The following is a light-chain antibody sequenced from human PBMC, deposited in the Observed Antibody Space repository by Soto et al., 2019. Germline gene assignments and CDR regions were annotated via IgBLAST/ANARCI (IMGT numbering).Light chain of an antibody. CDR1: SSDVGGYNY. Sequence: QSALTQPPSASGSPGQSVTISCTRTSSDVGGYNYVSWYQQHPGEAPKLMIYEVSKRPSGVPDRFSGSKSGNTASLTVSGLQAEDEADYYCSSYAGSNNLVFGGGTKLTV. CDR3: SSYAGSNNLV. V-gene: IGLV2-8*01. J-gene: IGLJ2*01. CDR2: EVS.